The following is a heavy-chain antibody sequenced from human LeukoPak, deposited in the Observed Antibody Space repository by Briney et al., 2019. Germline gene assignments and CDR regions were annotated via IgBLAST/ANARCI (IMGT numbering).Heavy chain of an antibody. CDR3: ATGTTDFGYSNYLTANWFDP. CDR2: IYYSGST. D-gene: IGHD4-11*01. Sequence: PSETLSLTCTVSGGSVSSGSYYWSWIRQPPGKGLEWIRYIYYSGSTNYNPSLKSRVTISVDTSKNQFSLKLSSVTAADTAVYYCATGTTDFGYSNYLTANWFDPWGQGTLVTVSS. J-gene: IGHJ5*02. V-gene: IGHV4-61*01. CDR1: GGSVSSGSYY.